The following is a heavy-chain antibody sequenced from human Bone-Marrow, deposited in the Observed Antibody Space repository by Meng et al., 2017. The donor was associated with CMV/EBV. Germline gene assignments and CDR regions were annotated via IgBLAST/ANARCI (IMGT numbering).Heavy chain of an antibody. J-gene: IGHJ4*02. Sequence: GGSLRLSCAASGFTFSDYYMSWIRQAPGKGLEWVSYISRSGSALYYADSVKGRFTISRDNAKDSLYLQMNSLRAEDTAVYYCARGFYCSSTSCYRYFDYWGQGTLVTVSS. CDR3: ARGFYCSSTSCYRYFDY. D-gene: IGHD2-2*01. CDR1: GFTFSDYY. CDR2: ISRSGSAL. V-gene: IGHV3-11*04.